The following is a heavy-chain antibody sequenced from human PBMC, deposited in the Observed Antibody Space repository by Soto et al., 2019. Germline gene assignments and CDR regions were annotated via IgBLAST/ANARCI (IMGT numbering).Heavy chain of an antibody. J-gene: IGHJ4*02. CDR3: ASRWPLDY. CDR1: GFTFSSYA. D-gene: IGHD2-15*01. CDR2: ISYDGSNK. V-gene: IGHV3-30-3*01. Sequence: QVQLVESGGGVVQPGRSLRLSCAASGFTFSSYAMHWVRQAPGKGLEWVAVISYDGSNKYYADSVKGRFTISRDNSKNTLYLQMNSLRAEDTAVYYCASRWPLDYWGQGTLVTVSS.